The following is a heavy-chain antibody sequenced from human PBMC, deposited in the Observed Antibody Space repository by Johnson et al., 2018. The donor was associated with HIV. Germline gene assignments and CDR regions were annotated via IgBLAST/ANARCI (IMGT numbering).Heavy chain of an antibody. D-gene: IGHD3-10*01. V-gene: IGHV3-30*18. CDR2: ISYDGSNK. CDR1: GFSFSRYW. J-gene: IGHJ3*02. CDR3: AKVAQGVDDAFDI. Sequence: QVQLVESGGGLVQPGGSLRVSCVASGFSFSRYWMTWVRQAPGKGLEWVAVISYDGSNKYYADSVKGRFTISRDNSKNTLYLQMNSLRAEDTAVYYCAKVAQGVDDAFDIWGQGTMVTVSS.